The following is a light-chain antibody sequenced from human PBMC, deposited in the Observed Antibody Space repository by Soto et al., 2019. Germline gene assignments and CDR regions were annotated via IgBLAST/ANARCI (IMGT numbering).Light chain of an antibody. CDR2: GAS. J-gene: IGKJ1*01. CDR3: QQYNNWPQT. Sequence: EIVMTQSPATLSVSPGERATLSCRASQSVSSNLALYQQKPGQAPRLLIYGASTRATGMAARFSGSGSETEFILTISSLQSEDFAVYYCQQYNNWPQTFSQGTKVESK. CDR1: QSVSSN. V-gene: IGKV3-15*01.